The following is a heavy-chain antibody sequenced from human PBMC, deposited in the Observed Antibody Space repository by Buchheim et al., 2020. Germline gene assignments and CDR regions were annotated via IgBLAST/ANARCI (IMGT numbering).Heavy chain of an antibody. CDR1: GGSISSYY. J-gene: IGHJ6*02. D-gene: IGHD3-10*01. CDR2: IYYSGST. V-gene: IGHV4-59*01. Sequence: QVQLQESGPGLVKPSETLSLTCTVSGGSISSYYWSWIRQPPGKGLEWIGYIYYSGSTNYNPSLKSRVTISVDTSKNQFSLKLSSVTAADTAVYYCARDLDYYGSGYGTDVWGQGTT. CDR3: ARDLDYYGSGYGTDV.